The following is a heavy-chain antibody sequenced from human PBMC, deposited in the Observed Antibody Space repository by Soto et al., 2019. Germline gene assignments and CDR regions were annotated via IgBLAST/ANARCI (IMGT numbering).Heavy chain of an antibody. Sequence: GGSLRLSCAASGFTFSSYAMSWVRQAPGKGLEWVSAISGSGGSTYYADSVKGGFTISRDNSKNTLYLHMNSLRADDTAIYYCAKEGGGGAAMVTSYFDYWGQGTLVTVSS. J-gene: IGHJ4*02. CDR1: GFTFSSYA. CDR2: ISGSGGST. CDR3: AKEGGGGAAMVTSYFDY. V-gene: IGHV3-23*01. D-gene: IGHD5-18*01.